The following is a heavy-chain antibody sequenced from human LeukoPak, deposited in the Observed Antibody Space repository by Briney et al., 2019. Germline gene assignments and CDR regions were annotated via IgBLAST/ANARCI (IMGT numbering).Heavy chain of an antibody. CDR3: ARDFFWTYYYGSGSYIDY. V-gene: IGHV3-7*01. J-gene: IGHJ4*02. CDR1: GFTFSSYA. CDR2: IKQDGSEK. D-gene: IGHD3-10*01. Sequence: GGSLRLSCAASGFTFSSYAMSWVRQAPGKGLEWVANIKQDGSEKYYVDSVKGRFTISRDNAKNSLYLQMNSLRAEDTAVYYCARDFFWTYYYGSGSYIDYWGQGTLVTVSS.